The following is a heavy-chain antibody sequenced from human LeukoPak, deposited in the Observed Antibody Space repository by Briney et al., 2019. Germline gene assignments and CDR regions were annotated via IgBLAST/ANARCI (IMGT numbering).Heavy chain of an antibody. CDR3: VREAYSGSGRSPTYYFDY. Sequence: GGSLRLSCLASGFTFSDYVVHWVRQAPGKGLEWVAVISFHLTIKYYADSVEGRFAIPRDNSKKTVYLQMNSLRPDDTAVYYCVREAYSGSGRSPTYYFDYWGQGTLVTVSS. D-gene: IGHD3-10*01. CDR2: ISFHLTIK. V-gene: IGHV3-30*09. J-gene: IGHJ4*02. CDR1: GFTFSDYV.